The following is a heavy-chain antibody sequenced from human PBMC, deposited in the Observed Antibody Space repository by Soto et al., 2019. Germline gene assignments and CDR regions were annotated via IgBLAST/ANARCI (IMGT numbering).Heavy chain of an antibody. Sequence: TGGSLRLSCAASGFTFSSYAMSWVRQAPGKGLEWVSAISGSGGSTYYADSVKGRFTISRDNSKNTLYLQMNSLRAEDTAVYYCAESHIIAALWYYYGMDVWGQGTTVTVSS. CDR2: ISGSGGST. V-gene: IGHV3-23*01. CDR1: GFTFSSYA. D-gene: IGHD6-6*01. J-gene: IGHJ6*02. CDR3: AESHIIAALWYYYGMDV.